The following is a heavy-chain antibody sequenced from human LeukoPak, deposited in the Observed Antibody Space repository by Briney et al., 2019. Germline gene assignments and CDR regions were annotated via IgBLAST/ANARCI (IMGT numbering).Heavy chain of an antibody. CDR1: GFTFSNAW. CDR2: SKSKTDGGTT. V-gene: IGHV3-15*01. CDR3: TRDRYYDFWSGYYRAFDI. Sequence: PGGSLRLSCAASGFTFSNAWMSWVRQAPGKGLEWVGRSKSKTDGGTTDYAAPVKGRFTISGDDSKNTLYLQMNSLKTEDTAVYYCTRDRYYDFWSGYYRAFDIWGQGTMVTVSS. D-gene: IGHD3-3*01. J-gene: IGHJ3*02.